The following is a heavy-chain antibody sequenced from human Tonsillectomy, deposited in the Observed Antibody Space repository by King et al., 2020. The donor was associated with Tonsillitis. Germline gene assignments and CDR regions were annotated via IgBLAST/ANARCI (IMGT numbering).Heavy chain of an antibody. V-gene: IGHV3-33*05. D-gene: IGHD6-19*01. CDR1: GFTFSSYG. J-gene: IGHJ4*02. Sequence: VQLVESGGGVVQPGRSLRLSCAASGFTFSSYGMHWVRQAPGKGLEWVAILSYDGSHKYYADSVKGRFTISRDNSKNMLFLQMNSLRAEDTAVYYCARDPSSGLYFDYWGQGTLVTVSS. CDR3: ARDPSSGLYFDY. CDR2: LSYDGSHK.